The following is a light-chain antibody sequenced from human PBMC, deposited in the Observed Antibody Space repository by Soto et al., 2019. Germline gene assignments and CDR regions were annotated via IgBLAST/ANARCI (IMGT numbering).Light chain of an antibody. CDR1: SSDIGAYKF. V-gene: IGLV2-14*01. CDR3: CSYTSSSTLYV. Sequence: QSALTQSASVSGSPGQSMTISCTGTSSDIGAYKFVSWYQQHPGKAPKLIIYEVSNRPSGVSNRFSGSKSGNTASLPISGLQAADEADYYCCSYTSSSTLYVFGPGTKVTVL. CDR2: EVS. J-gene: IGLJ1*01.